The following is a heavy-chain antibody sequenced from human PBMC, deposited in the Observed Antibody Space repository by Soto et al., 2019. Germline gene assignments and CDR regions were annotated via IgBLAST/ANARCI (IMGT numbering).Heavy chain of an antibody. V-gene: IGHV1-8*01. D-gene: IGHD6-6*01. J-gene: IGHJ6*02. CDR3: ARGRVAARPGYYYYYGMDV. Sequence: GASGKVSCKASGYTFTSYDINWVRQATGQGLEWMGWMNPNSGNTGYAQKFQGRVTMTRNTSIGTAYMGLSSLRSEDTAVYYCARGRVAARPGYYYYYGMDVWGQGTTVTVSS. CDR2: MNPNSGNT. CDR1: GYTFTSYD.